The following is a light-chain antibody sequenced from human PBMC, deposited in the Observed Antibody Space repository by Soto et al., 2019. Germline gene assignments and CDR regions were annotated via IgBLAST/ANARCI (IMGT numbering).Light chain of an antibody. J-gene: IGKJ1*01. CDR3: PECGNAPHV. V-gene: IGKV3-20*01. CDR1: QCLSNYIY. CDR2: GAS. Sequence: WTQSPNTLSVSAGESATLSCRAKQCLSNYIYVAWYEQKPVQAPGHVISGASTSATGIPERDSESGSGTGFTVTISILKPQDFAVYHSPECGNAPHVFGHGTKVDIK.